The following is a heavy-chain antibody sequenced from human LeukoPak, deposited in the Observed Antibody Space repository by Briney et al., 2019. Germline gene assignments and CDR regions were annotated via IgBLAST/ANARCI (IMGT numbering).Heavy chain of an antibody. Sequence: GGSLRLSCAASGFTFSSYSTNWVRQAPGKGLEWVSYISSSSSTIYYADSVKGRFTISRDNARNSLYLQMNSLRDEDTAVYYCARAVRGYSYGYDWGQGTLVTVSS. CDR2: ISSSSSTI. D-gene: IGHD5-18*01. CDR3: ARAVRGYSYGYD. J-gene: IGHJ4*02. V-gene: IGHV3-48*02. CDR1: GFTFSSYS.